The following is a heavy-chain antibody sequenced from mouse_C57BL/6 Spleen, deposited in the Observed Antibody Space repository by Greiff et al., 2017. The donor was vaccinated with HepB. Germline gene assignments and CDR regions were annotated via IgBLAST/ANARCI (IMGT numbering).Heavy chain of an antibody. CDR3: TQTGTGYFDY. Sequence: EVQLQESGGGLVQPGGSMKLSCVASGFTFSNYWMNWVRQSPEKGLEWVAQIRLKSDNYATHYAESVKGRFTISRDDSKSSVYLQMNNLRAEDTGIYYCTQTGTGYFDYWGQGTTLTVSS. D-gene: IGHD4-1*01. CDR1: GFTFSNYW. V-gene: IGHV6-3*01. CDR2: IRLKSDNYAT. J-gene: IGHJ2*01.